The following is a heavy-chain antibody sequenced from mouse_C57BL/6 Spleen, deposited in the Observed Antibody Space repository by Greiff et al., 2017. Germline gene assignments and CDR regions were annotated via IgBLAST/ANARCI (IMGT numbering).Heavy chain of an antibody. V-gene: IGHV1-64*01. CDR2: IHPNSGST. CDR3: ALITTVVGGIMDY. Sequence: QVQLQQPGAELVKPGASVKLSCKASGYTFTSYWMHWVKQRPGQGLEWIGMIHPNSGSTNYNEKFKSKATLTVDKSSSTAYIQLSSLTSEDSAVYYCALITTVVGGIMDYWGQGTSVTVSS. J-gene: IGHJ4*01. D-gene: IGHD1-1*01. CDR1: GYTFTSYW.